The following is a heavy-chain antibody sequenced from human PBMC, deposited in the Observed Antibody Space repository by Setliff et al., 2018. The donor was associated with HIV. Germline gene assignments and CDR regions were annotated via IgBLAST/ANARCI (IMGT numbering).Heavy chain of an antibody. CDR3: ARGTTGYSSIWYRNGLTYYSYMDV. V-gene: IGHV4-34*01. J-gene: IGHJ6*03. CDR1: GGSFSGHS. Sequence: SETLSLTCAVYGGSFSGHSWTWVRQPPGKGLEWIGEIKHSGSTSYNQSLKSRVAMSVDTSKNQFSLKLNSVTAADAGVYYCARGTTGYSSIWYRNGLTYYSYMDVWGKGTEVTVSS. D-gene: IGHD6-13*01. CDR2: IKHSGST.